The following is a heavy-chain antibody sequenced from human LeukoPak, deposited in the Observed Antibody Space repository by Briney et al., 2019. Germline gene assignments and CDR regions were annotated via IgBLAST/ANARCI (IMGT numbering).Heavy chain of an antibody. V-gene: IGHV3-15*01. D-gene: IGHD4-23*01. Sequence: GGSLRLSCAASGFTFSNAWMSWVRQAPGKGLEWVGRIKSKTDGGTTDYAAPVKGRFTISRDDSKNTLYLQMNSLKTEDTAVYYCTTDLTVVTPEVDYWGQGTLVTVSS. CDR1: GFTFSNAW. CDR2: IKSKTDGGTT. J-gene: IGHJ4*02. CDR3: TTDLTVVTPEVDY.